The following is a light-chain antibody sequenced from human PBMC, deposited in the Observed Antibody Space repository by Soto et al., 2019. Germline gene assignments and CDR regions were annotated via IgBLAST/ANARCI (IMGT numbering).Light chain of an antibody. CDR3: QKYNGAPLT. CDR1: QTISNS. CDR2: AAS. V-gene: IGKV1-27*01. Sequence: DVQMTQSPSSLSASVGDRVTITCRASQTISNSLAWYQQKPGKVPKVLIYAASILQSGVPARFSGSGSGTDFTLTISSLQPEDVATYYCQKYNGAPLTFGGGTKVEI. J-gene: IGKJ4*01.